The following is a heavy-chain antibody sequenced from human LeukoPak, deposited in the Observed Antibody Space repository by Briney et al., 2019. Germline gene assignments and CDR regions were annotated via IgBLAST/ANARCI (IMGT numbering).Heavy chain of an antibody. D-gene: IGHD3-22*01. CDR3: ARALDPNSSGWYRLFDY. CDR2: SHSSGHT. Sequence: SETLSLTCTVSGVSISSDYWNWIRQPPGKGLEWIAFSHSSGHTSSNPSHGGRVTMSVDTSKNQLSLKLSSVTAADTAVYYCARALDPNSSGWYRLFDYWGQGTLVTVSS. J-gene: IGHJ4*02. V-gene: IGHV4-4*09. CDR1: GVSISSDY.